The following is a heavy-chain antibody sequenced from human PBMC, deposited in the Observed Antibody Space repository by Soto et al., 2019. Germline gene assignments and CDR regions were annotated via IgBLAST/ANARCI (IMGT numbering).Heavy chain of an antibody. CDR3: ARVGGLTGSAP. Sequence: SETLSLTCTVSGGSISSGGYYWSWIRQHPGKGLEWIGYIYYSGSTYYNPSLKSRVTISVDTSKNQFSLKLGSVTAAATAVYYGARVGGLTGSAPWGQGTLVPVSS. CDR1: GGSISSGGYY. J-gene: IGHJ5*02. V-gene: IGHV4-31*03. CDR2: IYYSGST.